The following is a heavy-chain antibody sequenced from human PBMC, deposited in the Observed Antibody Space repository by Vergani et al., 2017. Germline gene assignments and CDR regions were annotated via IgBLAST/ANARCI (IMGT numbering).Heavy chain of an antibody. CDR2: IIPIFGTA. D-gene: IGHD3-3*01. CDR3: ASRSWSGCPDYYYYYYMDV. Sequence: QVQLVQSGAEVKKPGSSVKVSCKASGGTFSSYAISWVRQAPGQGLEWMGGIIPIFGTANYAQKFQGRVTITADESTSTAYMELSSLRSEDTAVYYCASRSWSGCPDYYYYYYMDVWGKGTTVTVSS. V-gene: IGHV1-69*12. CDR1: GGTFSSYA. J-gene: IGHJ6*03.